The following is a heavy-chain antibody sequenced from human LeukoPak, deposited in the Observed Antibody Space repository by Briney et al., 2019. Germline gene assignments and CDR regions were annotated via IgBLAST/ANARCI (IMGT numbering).Heavy chain of an antibody. J-gene: IGHJ6*02. CDR2: IYSSGST. CDR1: GGSISSSTYY. Sequence: PSETLSLTCTVSGGSISSSTYYWGWLRQPPGKGLEWIGSIYSSGSTYYNPSLKSRVTISVDTSKNQFSLRLSSVTAADPAVYYCARPVITMIVVDLYGMDVWGQGTTVTVSS. V-gene: IGHV4-39*01. CDR3: ARPVITMIVVDLYGMDV. D-gene: IGHD3-22*01.